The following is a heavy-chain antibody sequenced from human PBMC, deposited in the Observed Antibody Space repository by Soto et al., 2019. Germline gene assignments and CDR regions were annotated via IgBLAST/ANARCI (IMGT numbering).Heavy chain of an antibody. CDR3: DTRGPY. CDR2: IWFDGSNK. V-gene: IGHV3-33*01. D-gene: IGHD2-2*01. CDR1: GFTFSSYG. J-gene: IGHJ4*02. Sequence: GGSLRLSCAASGFTFSSYGMHWVRQAPGKGLEWVAVIWFDGSNKFYADSVKGRFTISRDNSKNTVSLQMNSLRDEDSAAYYCDTRGPYWGQGTLVTVSS.